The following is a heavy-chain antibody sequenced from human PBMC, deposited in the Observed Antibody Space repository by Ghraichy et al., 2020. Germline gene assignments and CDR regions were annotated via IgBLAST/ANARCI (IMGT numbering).Heavy chain of an antibody. CDR1: GGSVSSYY. V-gene: IGHV4-4*09. Sequence: SETLSLTCTVSGGSVSSYYWSWIRQPPGKGLEWIGYIYTSGNTNCNPSLKSRVTISVDTSKNQFSLKLSSVTAADTAVYYCARTSDPYYFYGMDVWGQGTTVTVSS. CDR3: ARTSDPYYFYGMDV. CDR2: IYTSGNT. J-gene: IGHJ6*02.